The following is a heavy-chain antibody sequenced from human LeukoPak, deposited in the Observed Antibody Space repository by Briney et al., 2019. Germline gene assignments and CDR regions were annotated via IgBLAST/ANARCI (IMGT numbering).Heavy chain of an antibody. Sequence: SETLSLTCTASGAFFSRYYWSWIRQSPGKGLEWIGYVYYNAGTKYNPSLEGRITISIDASRNQFSLRLNSVTAADTAIYYCARFYYDDTGVSYFFDSWGQGTLVTVSS. V-gene: IGHV4-59*01. CDR1: GAFFSRYY. J-gene: IGHJ4*02. D-gene: IGHD3-16*01. CDR3: ARFYYDDTGVSYFFDS. CDR2: VYYNAGT.